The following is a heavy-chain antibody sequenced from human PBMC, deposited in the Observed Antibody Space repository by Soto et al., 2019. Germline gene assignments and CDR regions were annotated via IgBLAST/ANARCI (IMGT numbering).Heavy chain of an antibody. V-gene: IGHV3-23*01. D-gene: IGHD3-22*01. CDR3: AKVFYSYASSGYYYFDY. CDR1: GFTFSSYA. Sequence: GGSLRLSCAASGFTFSSYAVSWVRQAPGKGPEWISSISGSGSTIYYADSVKGRFTISRDNSKNTLYRQMSSLRAEDTAVYYCAKVFYSYASSGYYYFDYWGQGSLVTVSS. CDR2: ISGSGSTI. J-gene: IGHJ4*02.